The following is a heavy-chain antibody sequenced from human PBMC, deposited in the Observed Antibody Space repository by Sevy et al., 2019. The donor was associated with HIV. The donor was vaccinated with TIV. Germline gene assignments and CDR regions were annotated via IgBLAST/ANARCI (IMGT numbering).Heavy chain of an antibody. CDR1: GFTFSSYG. V-gene: IGHV3-33*01. Sequence: GGSLRLSCAASGFTFSSYGMHWVRQTPDKGLEWVAVIWYDGSSKYYADSVKGRFTISRDNSKNTLYLQMNSLRAEDTAVYYCARDKLPPVMVTMVRGALSYYFDSWGQGSLVTVSS. CDR3: ARDKLPPVMVTMVRGALSYYFDS. J-gene: IGHJ4*02. D-gene: IGHD3-10*01. CDR2: IWYDGSSK.